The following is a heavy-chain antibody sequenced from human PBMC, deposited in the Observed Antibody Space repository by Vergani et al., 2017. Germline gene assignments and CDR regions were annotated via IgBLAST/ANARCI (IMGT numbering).Heavy chain of an antibody. D-gene: IGHD3-16*02. V-gene: IGHV4-34*01. CDR3: AGGESDTGYYVWGSYRYYFQH. CDR2: INHSGST. CDR1: GGSFSGYY. Sequence: QVQLQQWGAGLLKPSETLSLTCAVYGGSFSGYYWSWIRQPPGKGLEWIGEINHSGSTNYNPSLKSRVTISVDTSKNQFCLKLSSVTAADTAVYYCAGGESDTGYYVWGSYRYYFQHWGQGTLVTVSS. J-gene: IGHJ1*01.